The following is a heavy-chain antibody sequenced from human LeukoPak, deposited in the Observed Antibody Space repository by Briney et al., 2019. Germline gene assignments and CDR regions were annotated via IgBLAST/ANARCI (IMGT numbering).Heavy chain of an antibody. D-gene: IGHD2-2*02. CDR2: ISSSGVYI. Sequence: GGSLRLSCAASGFTFSDYRMNWVRQAPGKGLEWVSSISSSGVYIFYADSLKGRFTISRDNVKNSLFLQMDSLTADDTAVYYCARFLGYCSSTDCYNNWFDPWGQGTLVTVSS. CDR1: GFTFSDYR. V-gene: IGHV3-21*01. J-gene: IGHJ5*02. CDR3: ARFLGYCSSTDCYNNWFDP.